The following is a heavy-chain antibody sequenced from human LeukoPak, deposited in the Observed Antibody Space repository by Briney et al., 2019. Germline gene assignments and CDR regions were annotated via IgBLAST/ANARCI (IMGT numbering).Heavy chain of an antibody. J-gene: IGHJ3*02. CDR1: GFTFDDYA. V-gene: IGHV3-9*03. Sequence: GRSLRLPCAASGFTFDDYAMHWVRQAPGKGLEWVSGISWNSGSIGYADSVKGRFTISRDNAKNSLYLQMNSLRAEDMALYYCASRSLLGAFDIWGQGTMVTVSS. CDR3: ASRSLLGAFDI. CDR2: ISWNSGSI.